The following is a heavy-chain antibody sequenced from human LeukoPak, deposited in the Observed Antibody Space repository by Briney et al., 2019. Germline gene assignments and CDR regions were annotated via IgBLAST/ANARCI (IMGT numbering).Heavy chain of an antibody. J-gene: IGHJ4*02. CDR2: ISYSGST. V-gene: IGHV4-59*12. CDR1: GASISTYY. D-gene: IGHD2-21*01. Sequence: PSETLSLTCSVSGASISTYYWSWIRQPPGKGLEWIGYISYSGSTNYNPSLKSRVTISADTSKNQFSLRLNSLNAADTAVYYCARRWCSGGACYPWHFDFWGQGTLVTVSS. CDR3: ARRWCSGGACYPWHFDF.